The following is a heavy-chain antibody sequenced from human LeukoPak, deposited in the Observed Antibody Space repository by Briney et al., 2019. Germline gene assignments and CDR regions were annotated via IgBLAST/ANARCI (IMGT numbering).Heavy chain of an antibody. Sequence: KPSETLSLTCTVSGGSISSYYWSWIRQPPGKGLEWIGYIYYSGSTNYNPSLKSRVTISVDTSKNQFSLKLSSVTAADTAVYYCARLTRSYYYMDVWGKGTTVTVSS. CDR2: IYYSGST. D-gene: IGHD1-1*01. CDR1: GGSISSYY. J-gene: IGHJ6*03. CDR3: ARLTRSYYYMDV. V-gene: IGHV4-59*01.